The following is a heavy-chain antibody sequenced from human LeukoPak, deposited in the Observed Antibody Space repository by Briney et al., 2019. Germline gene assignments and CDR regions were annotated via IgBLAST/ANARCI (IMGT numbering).Heavy chain of an antibody. J-gene: IGHJ4*02. CDR3: ATLSKWGKGYFDH. Sequence: GGSLRLSCAASGFTFSSYAMTWVRQAPGKGLDWVSDIRGSGGGTNHADSVKGRFTISRDNSKNMLYLQMNSLRDEDTAVYYCATLSKWGKGYFDHWGQGALVTVSS. V-gene: IGHV3-23*01. CDR2: IRGSGGGT. D-gene: IGHD3-16*02. CDR1: GFTFSSYA.